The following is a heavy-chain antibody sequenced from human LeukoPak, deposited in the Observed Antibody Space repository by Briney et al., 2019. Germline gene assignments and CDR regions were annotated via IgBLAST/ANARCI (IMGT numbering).Heavy chain of an antibody. CDR1: GGSFSGYY. D-gene: IGHD3-10*01. V-gene: IGHV4-34*01. CDR3: ARARYYGSGSYYIGSFDY. CDR2: INHSGST. Sequence: SETLSLTCAVYGGSFSGYYWSWIRQPPGKGLEWIGEINHSGSTNYNPSLKSRVTISVDTSKNQFSLKLSSVTAADTAVYYCARARYYGSGSYYIGSFDYWGQGTLVIVSS. J-gene: IGHJ4*02.